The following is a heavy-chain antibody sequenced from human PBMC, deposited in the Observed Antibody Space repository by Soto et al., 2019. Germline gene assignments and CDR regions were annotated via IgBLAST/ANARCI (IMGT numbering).Heavy chain of an antibody. J-gene: IGHJ4*02. CDR2: IXGXXXSX. D-gene: IGHD6-6*01. Sequence: PGGSLRVSCAASGFTFSSYAISWVRQAPGXGLXXVXXIXGXXXSXXXADSVKGRFTISRDNSKNTLYLQMNSLRAEDTAVYYCAKLAARLLNWGQGTLVTASS. CDR3: AKLAARLLN. CDR1: GFTFSSYA. V-gene: IGHV3-23*01.